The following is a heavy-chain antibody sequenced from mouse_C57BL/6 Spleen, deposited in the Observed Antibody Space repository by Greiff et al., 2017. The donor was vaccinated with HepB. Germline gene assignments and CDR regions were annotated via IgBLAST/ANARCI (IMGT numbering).Heavy chain of an antibody. CDR2: INPSTGGT. CDR1: GYSFTGYY. V-gene: IGHV1-42*01. Sequence: EVKLMESGPELVKPGASVKISCKASGYSFTGYYMNWVKQSPEKSLEWIGEINPSTGGTTYNQKFKAKATLTVDKSSSTAYMQLKSLTSEDSAVYYCARTPYWGQGTTLTVSS. J-gene: IGHJ2*01. CDR3: ARTPY.